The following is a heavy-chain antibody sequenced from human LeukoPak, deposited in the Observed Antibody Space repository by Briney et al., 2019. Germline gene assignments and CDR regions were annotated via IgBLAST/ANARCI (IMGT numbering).Heavy chain of an antibody. CDR2: IYYSGST. CDR3: ARHSSPGYSSSWYDY. D-gene: IGHD6-13*01. CDR1: GGSISSYY. J-gene: IGHJ4*02. Sequence: SETLSLTCTVSGGSISSYYWSWIWQPPGKGLEWIGYIYYSGSTNYNPSLKSRVTISVDTSKNQFSLKLSSVTAADTAVYYCARHSSPGYSSSWYDYWGQGTLVTVSS. V-gene: IGHV4-59*08.